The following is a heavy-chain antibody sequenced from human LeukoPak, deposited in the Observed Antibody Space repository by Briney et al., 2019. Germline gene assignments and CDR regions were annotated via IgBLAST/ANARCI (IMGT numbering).Heavy chain of an antibody. CDR3: ARDRGPTYCSSTSCYPSDAFDI. CDR1: GYTFTSYG. D-gene: IGHD2-2*01. CDR2: ISAYNGNT. Sequence: ASVKVSCKASGYTFTSYGISWVRQAPGQGLEWMGWISAYNGNTNYAQKLQGRVTVTTDTSTSTAYMELRSLRSDDTAVYYRARDRGPTYCSSTSCYPSDAFDIWGQGTMVTVSS. J-gene: IGHJ3*02. V-gene: IGHV1-18*01.